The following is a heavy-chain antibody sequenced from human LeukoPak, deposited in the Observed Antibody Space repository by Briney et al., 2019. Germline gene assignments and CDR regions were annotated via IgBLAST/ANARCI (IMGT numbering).Heavy chain of an antibody. V-gene: IGHV1-46*01. J-gene: IGHJ5*02. CDR3: AKLYGSGSTPNWFDP. CDR2: INPSGGST. D-gene: IGHD3-10*01. Sequence: ASVKVSCKASGYTFTSYYMHWVRQAPGQGLEWMGIINPSGGSTSYAQKFQGRVTMTRDMSTSTVYMELSSLRAEDTAVYYCAKLYGSGSTPNWFDPWGQGTLVTVSS. CDR1: GYTFTSYY.